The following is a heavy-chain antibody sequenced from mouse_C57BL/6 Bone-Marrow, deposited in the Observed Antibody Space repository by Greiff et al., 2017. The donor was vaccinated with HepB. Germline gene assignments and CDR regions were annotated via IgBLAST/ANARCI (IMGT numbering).Heavy chain of an antibody. J-gene: IGHJ2*01. Sequence: DVKLQESGPGLVKPSQSLSLTCSVTGYSITSGYYWNWIRQFPGNKLEWMGYISYDGSNNYNPSLKNRISITRDTSKNQFFLKLNSVTTEDTATYYCAREGDGFDYWGQGTTLTVSS. CDR2: ISYDGSN. CDR3: AREGDGFDY. CDR1: GYSITSGYY. V-gene: IGHV3-6*01. D-gene: IGHD2-3*01.